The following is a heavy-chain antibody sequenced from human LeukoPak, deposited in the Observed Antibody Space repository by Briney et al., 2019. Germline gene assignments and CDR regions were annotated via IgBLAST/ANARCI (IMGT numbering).Heavy chain of an antibody. Sequence: SETLSLTCAVYGGSFSGYYWSWIRQPPGKGLEWIGEINHSGSTNYNPSLKSRVTISVDTSKNQCSLKLSSVTAADTAVYYCARGSSWYKGNWFDPWGQGTLVTVSS. V-gene: IGHV4-34*01. J-gene: IGHJ5*02. CDR2: INHSGST. CDR3: ARGSSWYKGNWFDP. D-gene: IGHD6-13*01. CDR1: GGSFSGYY.